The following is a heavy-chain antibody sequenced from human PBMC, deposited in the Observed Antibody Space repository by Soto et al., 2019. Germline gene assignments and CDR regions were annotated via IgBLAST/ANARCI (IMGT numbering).Heavy chain of an antibody. J-gene: IGHJ4*02. V-gene: IGHV4-30-2*01. D-gene: IGHD4-4*01. Sequence: LSLTCAVSGGSISSGGYSWSWIRQPPGKGLEWIGYIYHSGSTYYNPSLKSRVTISVDRSKNQFSLNLSSVTAADTAVYYCARGMTTVTTYDYWGQGTLVTVSS. CDR2: IYHSGST. CDR3: ARGMTTVTTYDY. CDR1: GGSISSGGYS.